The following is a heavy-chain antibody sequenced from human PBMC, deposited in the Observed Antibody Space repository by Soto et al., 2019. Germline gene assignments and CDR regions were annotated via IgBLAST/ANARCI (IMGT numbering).Heavy chain of an antibody. Sequence: PGGSVGLSCAASGFSFSSYAMSWVRQAPGKGLEWVSAISGSGGSTYYADSVKGRFTISRDNSKNTLYLQMNSLRAEDTAVYYCARDSRDLVTMIVVVSTVGAFQSWGPGTMVTVPS. D-gene: IGHD3-22*01. CDR1: GFSFSSYA. CDR2: ISGSGGST. CDR3: ARDSRDLVTMIVVVSTVGAFQS. J-gene: IGHJ3*02. V-gene: IGHV3-23*01.